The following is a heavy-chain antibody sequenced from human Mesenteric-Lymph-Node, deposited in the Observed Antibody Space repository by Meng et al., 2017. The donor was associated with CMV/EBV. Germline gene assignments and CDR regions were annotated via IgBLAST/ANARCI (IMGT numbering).Heavy chain of an antibody. Sequence: ITLRASCATLVKHTQTLTPTCTFSGFSLSTRGVGVGWIRQPPGKALEWLALIYWDDDKRYSPSLKSRLTITNDTSKNQVVLTMTNMDPVDTATYYWAHGSGIATAGPFYFDYWGQGTLVTVSS. CDR2: IYWDDDK. J-gene: IGHJ4*02. D-gene: IGHD6-13*01. CDR1: GFSLSTRGVG. V-gene: IGHV2-5*02. CDR3: AHGSGIATAGPFYFDY.